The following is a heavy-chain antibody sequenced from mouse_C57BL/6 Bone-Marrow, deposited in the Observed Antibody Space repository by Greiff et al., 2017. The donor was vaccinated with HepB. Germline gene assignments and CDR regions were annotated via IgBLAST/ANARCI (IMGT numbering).Heavy chain of an antibody. V-gene: IGHV1-64*01. J-gene: IGHJ1*03. CDR3: ARRDYYGSSYDWYFDV. CDR2: IHPNSGST. D-gene: IGHD1-1*01. CDR1: GYTLTSYW. Sequence: VQLQQPGAELVKPGASVKLSCKASGYTLTSYWMHWVKQRPGQGLEWIGMIHPNSGSTNYNEKFKSKATLTVAKSSSTAYMQLSSLTSEDSAVYYCARRDYYGSSYDWYFDVWGTGTTVTVSS.